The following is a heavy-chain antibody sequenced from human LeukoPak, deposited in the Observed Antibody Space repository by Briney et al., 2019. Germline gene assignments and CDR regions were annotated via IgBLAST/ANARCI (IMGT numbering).Heavy chain of an antibody. D-gene: IGHD6-13*01. CDR1: GYTFTGYY. CDR2: INPNSGGT. V-gene: IGHV1-2*02. CDR3: ARDRAAAGMYYYYYGMDV. J-gene: IGHJ6*02. Sequence: ASVKVSCKASGYTFTGYYMHWVRQASGQGLEWMGWINPNSGGTNYAQKFQGRVTMTRDTSISTAYMELSRLRSDDTAVYYCARDRAAAGMYYYYYGMDVWGQGTTVTVSS.